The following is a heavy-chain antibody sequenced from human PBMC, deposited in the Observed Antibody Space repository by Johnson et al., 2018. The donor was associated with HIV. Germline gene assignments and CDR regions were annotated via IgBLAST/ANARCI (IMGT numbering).Heavy chain of an antibody. CDR3: ARCYDRSAYYYVGAFDI. J-gene: IGHJ3*02. D-gene: IGHD3-22*01. Sequence: QMLLVESGGGLVKPGGSLRLSCAASGFTFSDYYMSWIRQTPGKGLEWLSYISSSASTIYYADSVKGRFTISRDNAKNSLFLQMNSLRAEDTAVYYCARCYDRSAYYYVGAFDIWGQGTMVTVSS. V-gene: IGHV3-11*04. CDR1: GFTFSDYY. CDR2: ISSSASTI.